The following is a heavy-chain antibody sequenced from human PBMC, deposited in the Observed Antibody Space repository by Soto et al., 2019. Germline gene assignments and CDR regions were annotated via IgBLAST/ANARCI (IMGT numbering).Heavy chain of an antibody. CDR3: ARILTHRFTYSYDSSGSQGDAFDI. CDR2: IDWDDDK. V-gene: IGHV2-70*01. J-gene: IGHJ3*02. Sequence: TLVTRTRPLTLTCTFAGFSLSPRGMCESWIRQPPGKALEWLALIDWDDDKYYSTSLKTRLTISKDTSKNQVVLTMTNMDPVDTATYYCARILTHRFTYSYDSSGSQGDAFDIWGQGTMVTGSS. CDR1: GFSLSPRGMC. D-gene: IGHD3-22*01.